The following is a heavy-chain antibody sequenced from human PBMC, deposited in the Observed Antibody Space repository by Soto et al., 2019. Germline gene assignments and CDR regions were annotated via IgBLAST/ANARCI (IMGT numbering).Heavy chain of an antibody. CDR2: IYSSGNA. CDR3: ARGDVFDL. CDR1: GDSISGFY. V-gene: IGHV4-4*07. J-gene: IGHJ3*01. Sequence: QVQLQESGPGLVKSSETVSLICTVSGDSISGFYWTWIRQPAGKGLEWIGRIYSSGNANYNPSLKSRVTMSVDLSRNQFSLKVASVTDADTAVYYCARGDVFDLWGQGTKVTVSS.